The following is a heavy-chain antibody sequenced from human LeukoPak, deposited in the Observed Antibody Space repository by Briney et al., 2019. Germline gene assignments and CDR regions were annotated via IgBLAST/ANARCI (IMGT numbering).Heavy chain of an antibody. Sequence: ASVKVSCKASGYTFTSYGISWVRQTPGQGLEWMGWISAYNGNTNYAQKLQGRVTMTTDTSTSTAYMELRSLRSDDTAVYYCAYSDFWSGYETGYFDYWGQGTLVTVSS. V-gene: IGHV1-18*01. D-gene: IGHD3-3*01. CDR2: ISAYNGNT. J-gene: IGHJ4*02. CDR3: AYSDFWSGYETGYFDY. CDR1: GYTFTSYG.